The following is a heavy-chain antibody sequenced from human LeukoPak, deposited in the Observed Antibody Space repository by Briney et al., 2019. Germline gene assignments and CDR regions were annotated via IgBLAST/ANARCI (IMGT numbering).Heavy chain of an antibody. Sequence: PSETLSLTCTVSGYSISSGYYWGWIRQPPGKGLEWIGSIYHSGSTYYNPSLKSRVTISVDTSKNQFSLKLSSVTAADTAVYYCARGLRGSGMDVWGKGTTVTVSS. CDR1: GYSISSGYY. V-gene: IGHV4-38-2*02. J-gene: IGHJ6*04. CDR3: ARGLRGSGMDV. D-gene: IGHD3-10*01. CDR2: IYHSGST.